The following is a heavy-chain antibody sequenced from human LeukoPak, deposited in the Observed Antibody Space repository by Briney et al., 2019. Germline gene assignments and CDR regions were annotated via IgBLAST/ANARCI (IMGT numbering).Heavy chain of an antibody. CDR1: GFTFSSYW. CDR3: ARDGRSRGTYYYYYYMDV. D-gene: IGHD3-22*01. V-gene: IGHV3-7*01. J-gene: IGHJ6*03. Sequence: GGSLGLSCAASGFTFSSYWMSWVRQAPGKGLEWVAHIKQDGSEKYYVDSVKGRFTISRDNAKNSLYLRMNSLRAEDTAVYYCARDGRSRGTYYYYYYMDVWGKGTTVTVSS. CDR2: IKQDGSEK.